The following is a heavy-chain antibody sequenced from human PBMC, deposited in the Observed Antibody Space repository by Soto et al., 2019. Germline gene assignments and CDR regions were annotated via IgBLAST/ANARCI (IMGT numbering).Heavy chain of an antibody. Sequence: EVQLVESGGGLVQPGGSLRLSCAASGFSFSSSWMHWVRQAPGKGLVWVSRISFDGTATTSADAVKGRFIISRDNAKNTLFLQMHNLRADDTAMYYGVRDRLVSGRHVAMGGEATFVSVSP. D-gene: IGHD6-25*01. J-gene: IGHJ3*01. CDR2: ISFDGTAT. CDR3: VRDRLVSGRHVAM. V-gene: IGHV3-74*03. CDR1: GFSFSSSW.